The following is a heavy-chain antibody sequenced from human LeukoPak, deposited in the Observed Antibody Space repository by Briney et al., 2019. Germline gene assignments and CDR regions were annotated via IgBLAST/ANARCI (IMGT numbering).Heavy chain of an antibody. D-gene: IGHD3-10*01. Sequence: SETLSLTCTVSGGSISSGDYYWNWIRQPPGKGLEWIGYIYYSGSTYYNPSLKSRVTISVDTSKNQFSLKLSSVTAADTAVYYCARDHRSLGGSGRVYYYGMDVWGQGTTVTVSS. CDR3: ARDHRSLGGSGRVYYYGMDV. CDR1: GGSISSGDYY. J-gene: IGHJ6*02. V-gene: IGHV4-30-4*01. CDR2: IYYSGST.